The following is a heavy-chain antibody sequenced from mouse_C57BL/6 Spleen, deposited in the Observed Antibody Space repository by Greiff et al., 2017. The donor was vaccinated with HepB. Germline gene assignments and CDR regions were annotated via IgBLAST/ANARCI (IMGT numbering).Heavy chain of an antibody. V-gene: IGHV1-72*01. Sequence: VQLQQPGAELVKPGASVKLSCKASGYTFTSYGMHWVKQRPGRGLEWIGRIDPKSGGTKYNEKFKSKATLTVDKSSSTAYMELSSLTSEDSAVYYCARYYGSSPLDMGGWGQGTSVTVSS. CDR1: GYTFTSYG. J-gene: IGHJ4*01. CDR3: ARYYGSSPLDMGG. D-gene: IGHD1-1*01. CDR2: IDPKSGGT.